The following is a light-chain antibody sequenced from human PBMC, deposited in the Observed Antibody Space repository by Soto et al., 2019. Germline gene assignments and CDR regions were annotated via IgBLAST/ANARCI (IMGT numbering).Light chain of an antibody. CDR1: QSIGNS. V-gene: IGKV3-11*01. J-gene: IGKJ4*01. Sequence: TVLTQSPATLSLSPGERATLSCKASQSIGNSLGWFQQKPGQAPRLLIDGAFNRATGIPARFTGSGSGSDFTLTTSSLEREDGGVYYLRHRYNWPLTLVGGTKVEMK. CDR2: GAF. CDR3: RHRYNWPLT.